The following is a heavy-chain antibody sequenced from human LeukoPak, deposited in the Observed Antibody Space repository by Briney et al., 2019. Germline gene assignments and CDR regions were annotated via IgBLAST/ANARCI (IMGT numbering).Heavy chain of an antibody. CDR1: GYTFTSYD. CDR2: INPNSGGT. D-gene: IGHD6-13*01. V-gene: IGHV1-2*04. Sequence: ASVKVSCKASGYTFTSYDINWVRQAPGQGLEWMGWINPNSGGTNYAQKFQGWVTMTRDTSISTAYMELSRLRSDDTAVYYCARTRSAGTGAFDIWGQGTMVTVSS. J-gene: IGHJ3*02. CDR3: ARTRSAGTGAFDI.